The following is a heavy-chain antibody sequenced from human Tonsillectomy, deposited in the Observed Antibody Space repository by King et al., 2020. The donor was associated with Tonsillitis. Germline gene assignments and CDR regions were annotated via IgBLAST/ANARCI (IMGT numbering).Heavy chain of an antibody. V-gene: IGHV4-30-2*01. D-gene: IGHD3-3*01. CDR1: DDSISSDDYS. CDR3: ARGSGRDSHDYMDV. J-gene: IGHJ6*03. Sequence: LQLQESGSRLLKPPQTLSLTCAVSDDSISSDDYSWSWIRQPPGRGLEWIGNIFHSGRTRYNPSLKSRVIISVDRSKNHFSLKLTSVTAADTAVEFCARGSGRDSHDYMDVWGKGTTVTVSS. CDR2: IFHSGRT.